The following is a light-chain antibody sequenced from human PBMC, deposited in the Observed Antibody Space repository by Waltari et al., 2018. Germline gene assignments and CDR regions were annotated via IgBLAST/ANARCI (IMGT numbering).Light chain of an antibody. V-gene: IGLV2-14*03. CDR2: DVS. J-gene: IGLJ3*02. CDR3: SSYITTNTLEL. CDR1: SSDVGTYQH. Sequence: QSALTQPASVSGSPGQSINISCTGTSSDVGTYQHVSWSQQHPRKAPKLLIYDVSYRPSGVSYRFSGSKSGNTASLTISGLQAEDEADYYCSSYITTNTLELFGGGTSLTVL.